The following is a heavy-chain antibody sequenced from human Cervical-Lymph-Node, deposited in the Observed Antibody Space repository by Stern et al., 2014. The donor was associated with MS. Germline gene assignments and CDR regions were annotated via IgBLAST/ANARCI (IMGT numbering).Heavy chain of an antibody. CDR3: ARGAGSAYCGGDCYSYVMDV. CDR2: IWYDGSNK. V-gene: IGHV3-33*01. D-gene: IGHD2-21*01. J-gene: IGHJ6*02. CDR1: GFTFSSYG. Sequence: QLVQSGGGVVQPGRSLRLSCAASGFTFSSYGMHWVRQAPGKGLEWVAVIWYDGSNKYYADSVKGRFTISRDNSKNTLYLQMNSLRAEDTAVYYCARGAGSAYCGGDCYSYVMDVWGQGTTVTVSS.